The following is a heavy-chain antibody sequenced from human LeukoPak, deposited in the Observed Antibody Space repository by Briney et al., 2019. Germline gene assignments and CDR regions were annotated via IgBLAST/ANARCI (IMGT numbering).Heavy chain of an antibody. J-gene: IGHJ4*02. V-gene: IGHV3-30*18. CDR2: ISYDGSNK. Sequence: GRSLRLSCAASGFTFSSYGMHWVRQAPGKGLEWVAVISYDGSNKYYADSVKGRFTISRDNSKNTLYLQMNSLRAEVTAVYYCAKEEDYGDYTDYWGQGTLVTVPS. D-gene: IGHD4-17*01. CDR3: AKEEDYGDYTDY. CDR1: GFTFSSYG.